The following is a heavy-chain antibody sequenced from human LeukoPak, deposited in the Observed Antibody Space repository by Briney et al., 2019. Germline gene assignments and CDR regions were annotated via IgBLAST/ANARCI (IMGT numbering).Heavy chain of an antibody. CDR1: GFTVSNSY. CDR2: IYSGGGT. Sequence: GGSLRLSCAASGFTVSNSYMNWVRQAPGKGVEWVSLIYSGGGTYYADSVKGRFTISRDNSKNTLYLQMNSQRAEDTAVYYCARNYYDSSAYYYFDYWGQGTLVTVSS. CDR3: ARNYYDSSAYYYFDY. V-gene: IGHV3-66*01. J-gene: IGHJ4*02. D-gene: IGHD3-22*01.